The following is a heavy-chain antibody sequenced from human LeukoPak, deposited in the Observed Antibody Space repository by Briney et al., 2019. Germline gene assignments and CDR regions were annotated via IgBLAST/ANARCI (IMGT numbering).Heavy chain of an antibody. J-gene: IGHJ4*02. CDR2: IYYSGST. CDR3: ARRGPRFDFDY. CDR1: GGSISSSSYS. D-gene: IGHD3-10*01. V-gene: IGHV4-39*01. Sequence: SETLSLTCTVSGGSISSSSYSWGWIRQPPGKGLEWIGSIYYSGSTYYNPSLKSRVTISVDTSKNQFSLKLSSVTAADTAVYYCARRGPRFDFDYWGQGTLVTVSS.